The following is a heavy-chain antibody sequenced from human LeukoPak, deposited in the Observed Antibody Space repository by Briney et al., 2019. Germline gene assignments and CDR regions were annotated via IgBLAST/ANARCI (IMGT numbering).Heavy chain of an antibody. CDR3: AKDFTVARW. V-gene: IGHV3-23*01. CDR2: ISGSGGST. Sequence: SLTLSCTASGSTFSIYARSWGRHEPRKGLEWVSAISGSGGSTYYADSVKGRFTISRDNSKNTLYLQMNSLRAEDTAVYYCAKDFTVARWGGQGTLVTVSS. D-gene: IGHD4-23*01. CDR1: GSTFSIYA. J-gene: IGHJ4*02.